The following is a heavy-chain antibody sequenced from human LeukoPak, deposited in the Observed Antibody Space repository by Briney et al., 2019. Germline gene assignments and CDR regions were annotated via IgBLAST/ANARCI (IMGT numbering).Heavy chain of an antibody. CDR2: IYYSGST. D-gene: IGHD3-10*01. CDR1: GGSISSSSYY. Sequence: SETLSLTCTVSGGSISSSSYYWGWIRQPPGKGLEWIGSIYYSGSTYYNPSLKSRVNISVDTSKNQFSLKLSPVTAADTAVYYCASLPFGDVAHDYWGQGTLVTVSS. V-gene: IGHV4-39*01. J-gene: IGHJ4*02. CDR3: ASLPFGDVAHDY.